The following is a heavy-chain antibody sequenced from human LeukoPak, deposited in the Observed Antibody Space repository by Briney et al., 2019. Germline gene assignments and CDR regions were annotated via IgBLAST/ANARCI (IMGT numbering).Heavy chain of an antibody. Sequence: GESLKISCKGSGYSFTSYWIGWVRQMPGKGLEWMGIIYPGDSDTRYSPSFQGQVTISADKSISTAYLQWSSLKASDTAMYYCARSYGSGSFGIEYYYYMDVWGKGTTVTVSS. D-gene: IGHD3-10*01. V-gene: IGHV5-51*01. J-gene: IGHJ6*03. CDR1: GYSFTSYW. CDR2: IYPGDSDT. CDR3: ARSYGSGSFGIEYYYYMDV.